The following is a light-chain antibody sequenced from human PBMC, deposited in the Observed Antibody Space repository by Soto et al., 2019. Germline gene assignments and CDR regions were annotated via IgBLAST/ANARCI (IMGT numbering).Light chain of an antibody. CDR2: KNT. Sequence: QSVLTQPPSASGTPGQRVTISCSGSRSNIGGNTVNWYQHLPGTAPRLLVYKNTQRPSGVPDRFSASKSGTSASLAISGLQSDDEADYYCAAWDDSLNGPLFGGGTKLTVL. J-gene: IGLJ2*01. CDR1: RSNIGGNT. CDR3: AAWDDSLNGPL. V-gene: IGLV1-44*01.